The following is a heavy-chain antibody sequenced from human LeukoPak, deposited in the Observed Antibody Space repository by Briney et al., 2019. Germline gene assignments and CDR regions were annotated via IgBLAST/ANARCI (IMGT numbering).Heavy chain of an antibody. V-gene: IGHV3-23*01. D-gene: IGHD6-19*01. CDR2: ISGSGGST. Sequence: GGSLRLSRAASGFTFSTYAMSWVRQAPGKGLEWVSAISGSGGSTFYADSVRGRFTISRDNSKNTLYLQMNSLRAEDTAVYYCAKGQQWLAPYNWFDPWGQGTLVTVSS. CDR3: AKGQQWLAPYNWFDP. CDR1: GFTFSTYA. J-gene: IGHJ5*02.